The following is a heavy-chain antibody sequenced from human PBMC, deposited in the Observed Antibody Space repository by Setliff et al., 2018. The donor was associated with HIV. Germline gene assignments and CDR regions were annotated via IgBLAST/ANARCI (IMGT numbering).Heavy chain of an antibody. CDR1: GGSIRSSSSY. CDR3: ARGRSRCYYDGSGYYVDY. J-gene: IGHJ4*02. V-gene: IGHV4-61*05. Sequence: SETLSLTCTVSGGSIRSSSSYWSWIRQPPGKGLEWIGYIYTSGSTNYNPSLKSRVTMSVGTSKNRFSLTLRSVTAADTAVYYCARGRSRCYYDGSGYYVDYWGQGTLVTVSS. CDR2: IYTSGST. D-gene: IGHD3-22*01.